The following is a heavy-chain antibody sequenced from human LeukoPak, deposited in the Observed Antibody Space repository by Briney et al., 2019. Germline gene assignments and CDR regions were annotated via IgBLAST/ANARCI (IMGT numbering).Heavy chain of an antibody. V-gene: IGHV1-18*01. J-gene: IGHJ4*02. D-gene: IGHD6-19*01. Sequence: ASVTVSCKASGYTFTNYGISWVRQAPGQGLEWMGWISAHNGNTNYARKLQGRVSMNTDTSTGTAYMGLTNLRSDDAAVYFCARDGYGSGWHLDYWGQGTLVTVSS. CDR1: GYTFTNYG. CDR2: ISAHNGNT. CDR3: ARDGYGSGWHLDY.